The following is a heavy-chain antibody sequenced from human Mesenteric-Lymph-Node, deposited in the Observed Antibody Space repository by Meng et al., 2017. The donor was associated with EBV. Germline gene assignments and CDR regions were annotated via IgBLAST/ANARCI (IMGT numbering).Heavy chain of an antibody. CDR3: ASQGYYDSGAWGDYFDY. V-gene: IGHV4-61*01. D-gene: IGHD3-22*01. J-gene: IGHJ4*02. CDR2: VHSTGST. CDR1: GDSVNSATYY. Sequence: VPGSVKPSEPLSLTCSVSGDSVNSATYYRSWIRKPPGKGLEWIASVHSTGSTNSNPSLMSRVTISLDTSKSQFSLTLTYVTAADTAVYYCASQGYYDSGAWGDYFDYWGQGSLVTVSS.